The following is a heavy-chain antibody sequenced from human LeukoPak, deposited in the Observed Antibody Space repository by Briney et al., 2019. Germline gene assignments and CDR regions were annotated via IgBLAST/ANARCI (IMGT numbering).Heavy chain of an antibody. V-gene: IGHV3-30-3*02. CDR1: RFTFSNYA. Sequence: PGGSLRLSCAASRFTFSNYAMHWVRQAPGKGLEGVAVISYDGSNKYYADSVKGRFTISRDNSRNTVYMEMNSLRAEDTAVYYCAKHSLKTGYSSGRIWDYWGQGTLVTVSS. CDR3: AKHSLKTGYSSGRIWDY. J-gene: IGHJ4*02. CDR2: ISYDGSNK. D-gene: IGHD6-19*01.